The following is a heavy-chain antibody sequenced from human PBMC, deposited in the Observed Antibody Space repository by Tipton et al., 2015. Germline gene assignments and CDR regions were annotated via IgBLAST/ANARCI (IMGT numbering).Heavy chain of an antibody. D-gene: IGHD5-24*01. CDR3: ARGGSPIIEMAYHHYGLDV. CDR1: GGSFYTYY. CDR2: IYHRGTT. Sequence: TLSLTCSLSGGSFYTYYGTWIRQPPGQGLEWIGEIYHRGTTNYNPSLRGRFTISLRTSKNQLPLQTVSVTAADTAIYYCARGGSPIIEMAYHHYGLDVWGQGTTVTVSS. J-gene: IGHJ6*02. V-gene: IGHV4-34*01.